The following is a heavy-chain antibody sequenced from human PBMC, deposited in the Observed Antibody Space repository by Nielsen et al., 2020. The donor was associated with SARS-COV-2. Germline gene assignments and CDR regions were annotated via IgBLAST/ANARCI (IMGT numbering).Heavy chain of an antibody. J-gene: IGHJ6*02. D-gene: IGHD2-8*01. Sequence: SVKVSCKAAGYTFTTYGIAWVRQAPGQGLEWMGGIIPIFGKADYAQKSQGRVTITADESTNTAYVELSSLTSEDTAVYYCARSQGYTNGYYKYAMEVWGQGTTVIVSS. CDR1: GYTFTTYG. CDR3: ARSQGYTNGYYKYAMEV. CDR2: IIPIFGKA. V-gene: IGHV1-69*13.